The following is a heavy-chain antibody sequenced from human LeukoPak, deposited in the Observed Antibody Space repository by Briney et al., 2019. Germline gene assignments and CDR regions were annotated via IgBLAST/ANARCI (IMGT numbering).Heavy chain of an antibody. CDR2: ISYDGSNK. Sequence: GGSLRHSCAASGFTFSSYGMHWVRQAPGKGLEWVAVISYDGSNKYYADSVKGRFTISRDNSKNTLYLQMNSLRAEDTAVYYCAKDFGLWFGLIDYWGQGTLVTVSS. CDR1: GFTFSSYG. CDR3: AKDFGLWFGLIDY. J-gene: IGHJ4*02. D-gene: IGHD3-10*01. V-gene: IGHV3-30*18.